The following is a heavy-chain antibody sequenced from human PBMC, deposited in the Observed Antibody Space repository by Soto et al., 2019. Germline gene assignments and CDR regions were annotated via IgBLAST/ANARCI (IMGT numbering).Heavy chain of an antibody. CDR1: GGSISSGGYY. Sequence: QVQLQESGPGLVKPSQTLSLTCTVSGGSISSGGYYWSWIRQHPGKGLEWIGYIYYSGSTYYNPSLKSRVTISVDTSKNQFSLKLSSVTAAETAVYYCARETSGLRYFDWSPAFDIWGQGTMVTVSS. CDR3: ARETSGLRYFDWSPAFDI. J-gene: IGHJ3*02. D-gene: IGHD3-9*01. V-gene: IGHV4-31*03. CDR2: IYYSGST.